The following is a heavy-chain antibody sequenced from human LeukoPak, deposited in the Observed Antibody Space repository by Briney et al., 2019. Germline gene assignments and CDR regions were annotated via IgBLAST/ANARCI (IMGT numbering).Heavy chain of an antibody. CDR2: IYYSGST. J-gene: IGHJ4*02. CDR1: GGSISRSSYY. Sequence: PSETLSLTCTVSGGSISRSSYYWDWIRQPPGKGLEWIGSIYYSGSTYYNPSLKSRVIISVDTSKNQFSLKLSSVTAADTAVYYCARRYSSSWCYFDYWGQGTLVTVSS. V-gene: IGHV4-39*01. CDR3: ARRYSSSWCYFDY. D-gene: IGHD6-13*01.